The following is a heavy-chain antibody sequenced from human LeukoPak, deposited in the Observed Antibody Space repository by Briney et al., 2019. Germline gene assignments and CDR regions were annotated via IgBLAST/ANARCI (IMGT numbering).Heavy chain of an antibody. V-gene: IGHV3-48*03. Sequence: PGGSLRLSCAASGFTFTSYEMNWVRQAPGKGLEWVSYISSSGSTIYYADSVRGRFTISRDNAKNSLYLQMNSLRAEDTAVYYCARIDSGWNFDYWGQGTLVAVSS. CDR3: ARIDSGWNFDY. CDR1: GFTFTSYE. CDR2: ISSSGSTI. J-gene: IGHJ4*02. D-gene: IGHD6-19*01.